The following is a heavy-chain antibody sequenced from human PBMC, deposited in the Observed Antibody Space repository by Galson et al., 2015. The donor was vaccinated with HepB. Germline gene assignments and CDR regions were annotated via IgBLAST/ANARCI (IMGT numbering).Heavy chain of an antibody. CDR1: GGSISTFY. CDR3: ARNYGFWSGYYRDYGLDV. V-gene: IGHV4-59*08. CDR2: IFDSGST. D-gene: IGHD3-3*01. J-gene: IGHJ6*02. Sequence: TLSLTCTVSGGSISTFYWSWIRQAPGKGLEWIGSIFDSGSTDYNPSLKSRVTMSVDTSKNQFSLKLSSATAADTAVYYCARNYGFWSGYYRDYGLDVWGQGITVTVSS.